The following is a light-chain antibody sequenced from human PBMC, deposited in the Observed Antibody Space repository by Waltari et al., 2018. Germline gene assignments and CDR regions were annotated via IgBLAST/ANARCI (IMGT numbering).Light chain of an antibody. V-gene: IGLV1-47*01. Sequence: DHQPPGTAPKRLTEGNNQRPSGVPDRFSGSKSGTSASLAINGLRSEDEADYYCATWDDSLRMVFGGGTELTVL. CDR3: ATWDDSLRMV. J-gene: IGLJ3*02. CDR2: GNN.